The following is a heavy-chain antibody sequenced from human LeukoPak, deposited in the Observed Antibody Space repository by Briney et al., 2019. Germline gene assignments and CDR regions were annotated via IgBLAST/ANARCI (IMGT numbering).Heavy chain of an antibody. D-gene: IGHD1-26*01. V-gene: IGHV4-59*08. CDR1: GGSISSYY. J-gene: IGHJ4*02. Sequence: SETLSLTCTVSGGSISSYYWSWIRQPPGKGLEWIGYIYYSGSTNYNPSLKSRVTISVDTSKNQFSLKLSSVTAADTAVYYRARHGSHYSFDFWGQGTLVTVSS. CDR2: IYYSGST. CDR3: ARHGSHYSFDF.